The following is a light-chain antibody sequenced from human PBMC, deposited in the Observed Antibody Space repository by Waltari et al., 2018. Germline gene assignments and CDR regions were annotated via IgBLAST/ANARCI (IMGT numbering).Light chain of an antibody. CDR3: SSYTSSTYPVV. CDR2: EVT. V-gene: IGLV2-14*01. J-gene: IGLJ2*01. Sequence: QSALTQPASVSGSPGQSGTISCTGTSSDVGGYNYASWYQQHPGNAPKLMIYEVTHRPSGVSNRFSGSKSGNTASLTISGLQAEDEADYYCSSYTSSTYPVVFGGGTKLTVL. CDR1: SSDVGGYNY.